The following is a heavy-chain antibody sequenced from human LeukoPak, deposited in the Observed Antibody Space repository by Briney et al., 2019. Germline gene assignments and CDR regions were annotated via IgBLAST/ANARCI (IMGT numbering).Heavy chain of an antibody. CDR1: GGAISYYY. Sequence: SETLSLTCTVSGGAISYYYWSWIRQPPGKGLEWIGYIYYSGSTNYNPSLRSRVTMSVDTSKDQFSLKLSSVNAADTAMYYCARHRSPLESFHHWGQGTLVTVSS. CDR2: IYYSGST. V-gene: IGHV4-59*08. CDR3: ARHRSPLESFHH. D-gene: IGHD3-3*01. J-gene: IGHJ1*01.